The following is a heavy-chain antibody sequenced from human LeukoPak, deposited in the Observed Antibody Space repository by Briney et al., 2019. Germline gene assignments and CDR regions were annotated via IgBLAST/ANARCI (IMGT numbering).Heavy chain of an antibody. CDR1: GGSFSGYY. D-gene: IGHD3-22*01. V-gene: IGHV4-34*01. Sequence: SETLSLTCAVYGGSFSGYYWSWIRQPPGKGLEWIGEIYHSGSTNYNPSLKSRVTISVDKSKNQFSLRLSSVTAADTAVYYCARPYDTSGYYPFDYWGQGTLVTVSS. CDR3: ARPYDTSGYYPFDY. CDR2: IYHSGST. J-gene: IGHJ4*02.